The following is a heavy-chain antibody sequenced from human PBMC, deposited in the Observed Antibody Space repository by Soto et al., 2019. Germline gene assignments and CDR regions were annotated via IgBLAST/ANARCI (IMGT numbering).Heavy chain of an antibody. CDR1: GFTFSGSA. V-gene: IGHV3-73*01. Sequence: GGSLRLSCAASGFTFSGSAMHWVRQASGKGLEWVGRIRSKANSYATAYAASVKGRFTISRDDSKNTAYLQMNSLKTEDTAVYYCTVVIYYDSSGRTDYWGQGTLVTVSS. J-gene: IGHJ4*02. D-gene: IGHD3-22*01. CDR2: IRSKANSYAT. CDR3: TVVIYYDSSGRTDY.